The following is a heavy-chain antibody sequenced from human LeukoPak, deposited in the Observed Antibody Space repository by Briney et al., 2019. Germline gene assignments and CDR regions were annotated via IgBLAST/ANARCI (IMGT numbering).Heavy chain of an antibody. D-gene: IGHD3-16*02. CDR1: GGSISSYY. CDR3: ARHPLLRLGELSLHWFDP. CDR2: IYYSGST. Sequence: SETLSLTCTVSGGSISSYYWSWIRQPPGKGLEWIGYIYYSGSTNYNPSLKSRVTMSVDTSKNQFSLKLSSVTAADTAVYYCARHPLLRLGELSLHWFDPWGQGTLVTVSS. V-gene: IGHV4-59*08. J-gene: IGHJ5*02.